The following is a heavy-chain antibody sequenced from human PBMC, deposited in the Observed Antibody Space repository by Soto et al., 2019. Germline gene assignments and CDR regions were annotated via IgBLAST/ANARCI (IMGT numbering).Heavy chain of an antibody. J-gene: IGHJ4*02. V-gene: IGHV3-23*01. CDR2: ISGSGGST. CDR1: GFTFSGYA. D-gene: IGHD1-26*01. CDR3: AKDTPSGTSPLSFDY. Sequence: GGSLRLSCAASGFTFSGYAMSWVRQAPGKGLEWVSAISGSGGSTYYADSVKGRFTISRDNSKNTLYLQMNSLRAEDTAVYYCAKDTPSGTSPLSFDYWGQGTLVTVSS.